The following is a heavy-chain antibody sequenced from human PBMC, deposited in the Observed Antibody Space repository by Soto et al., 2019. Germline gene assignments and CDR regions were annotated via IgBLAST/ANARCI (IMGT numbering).Heavy chain of an antibody. CDR1: CGSISSYY. J-gene: IGHJ6*02. D-gene: IGHD2-15*01. V-gene: IGHV4-4*07. CDR3: ARAGEGYCSGGSCYSRSRPYYCYGMDV. Sequence: SETLSLTCTVSCGSISSYYWSWIRQPAGKGLEWIGRIYTSGSTNYNPSLKSRVTMSVDTSKNQFSLKLSSVTAADTAVYYCARAGEGYCSGGSCYSRSRPYYCYGMDVWGQGTTVTVSS. CDR2: IYTSGST.